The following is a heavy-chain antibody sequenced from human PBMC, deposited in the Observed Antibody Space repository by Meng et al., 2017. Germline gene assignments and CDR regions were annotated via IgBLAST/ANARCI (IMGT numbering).Heavy chain of an antibody. Sequence: SVKVSCKASGGTFSSYAINWVRQAPGQGLEWMGGIIPIFGTANYAQKFQGRVTITADKSTSTAYMELSSLRSEDTAVYYCARDRGIVGAILWFDPWGQGTLVTVSS. CDR2: IIPIFGTA. J-gene: IGHJ5*02. CDR3: ARDRGIVGAILWFDP. CDR1: GGTFSSYA. D-gene: IGHD1-26*01. V-gene: IGHV1-69*06.